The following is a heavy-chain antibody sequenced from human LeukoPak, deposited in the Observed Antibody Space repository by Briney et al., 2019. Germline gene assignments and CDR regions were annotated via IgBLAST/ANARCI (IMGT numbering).Heavy chain of an antibody. Sequence: SETLSLTCAVCGGSFSGYYWSWIRQPPGKGLEWIGEINHSGSTNYNPSLKSRVTISVGTSKNQFSLKLSSVTAADTAVYYCARVGPPRDYWGQGTLVTVSS. CDR2: INHSGST. CDR3: ARVGPPRDY. CDR1: GGSFSGYY. V-gene: IGHV4-34*01. J-gene: IGHJ4*02.